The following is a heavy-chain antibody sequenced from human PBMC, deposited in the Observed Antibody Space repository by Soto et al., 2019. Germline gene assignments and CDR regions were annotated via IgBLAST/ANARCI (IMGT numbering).Heavy chain of an antibody. CDR3: ARELGGYSGYDY. D-gene: IGHD5-12*01. Sequence: SETLSLTCTVSGGSISSYYWSWIRQPPGKGLEWIGYIYYSGSTNYNPSLKSRVTISVDTSKNQFSLKLSSVTAADTAVYYCARELGGYSGYDYWGQGTLVTVSS. CDR2: IYYSGST. CDR1: GGSISSYY. J-gene: IGHJ4*02. V-gene: IGHV4-59*01.